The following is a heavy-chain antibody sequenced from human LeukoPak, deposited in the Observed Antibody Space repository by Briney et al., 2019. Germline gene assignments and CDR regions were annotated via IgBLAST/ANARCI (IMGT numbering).Heavy chain of an antibody. CDR3: AREYDSSGYPFDY. CDR2: ISSRSGDI. CDR1: GFTFRTYD. D-gene: IGHD3-22*01. J-gene: IGHJ4*01. V-gene: IGHV3-21*06. Sequence: GGSLRLSCVASGFTFRTYDMLWVRQAPGRGLEWVSSISSRSGDIYYADSVRGRFTISRDNAQNSVHLQMNSLRAEDTAVYHCAREYDSSGYPFDYWGHGTLVTVSS.